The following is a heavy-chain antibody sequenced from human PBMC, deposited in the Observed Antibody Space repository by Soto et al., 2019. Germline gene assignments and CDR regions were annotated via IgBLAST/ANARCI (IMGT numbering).Heavy chain of an antibody. CDR2: ISAYNGNT. V-gene: IGHV1-18*01. D-gene: IGHD4-17*01. CDR3: ARDLYLGTVTYYYYYGMDV. J-gene: IGHJ6*02. CDR1: GYTFTSYG. Sequence: GASVKVSCKASGYTFTSYGISWVRQAPGQGLEWMGWISAYNGNTNYAQKLQGRVTMTTDTPTSTAYMELRSLRSDDTAVYYCARDLYLGTVTYYYYYGMDVWGQGTTVTVSS.